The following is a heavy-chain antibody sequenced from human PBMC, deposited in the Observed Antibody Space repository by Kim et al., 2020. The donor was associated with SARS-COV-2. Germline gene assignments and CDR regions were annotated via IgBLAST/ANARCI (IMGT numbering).Heavy chain of an antibody. D-gene: IGHD1-7*01. Sequence: ASVKVSCKASGYTFNGYYIHWVRQAPAQGLQWMGCINPKNDGTNYERKLQGRVTMTRDTSTNTAYMELSRLRYDDTAVYYCARGGLGDTRTWAFDIWGQGTMVTISS. CDR3: ARGGLGDTRTWAFDI. CDR2: INPKNDGT. CDR1: GYTFNGYY. J-gene: IGHJ3*02. V-gene: IGHV1-2*02.